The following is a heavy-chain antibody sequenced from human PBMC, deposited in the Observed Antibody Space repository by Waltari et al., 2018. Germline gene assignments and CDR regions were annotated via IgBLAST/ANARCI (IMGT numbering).Heavy chain of an antibody. J-gene: IGHJ4*01. D-gene: IGHD3-22*01. CDR2: INPQTGGT. CDR1: GYIFTAYY. Sequence: QVHLVQSGGEVKKPGASVTVSCKASGYIFTAYYIHWVRQAPGQSDQGLEWLGWINPQTGGTNYAPKFRGRVTMTGDTSASTANMELSRLRSDDTAVYYCARVYEFHYDSTAYLSVFDSWGQGTLVTVSS. V-gene: IGHV1-2*02. CDR3: ARVYEFHYDSTAYLSVFDS.